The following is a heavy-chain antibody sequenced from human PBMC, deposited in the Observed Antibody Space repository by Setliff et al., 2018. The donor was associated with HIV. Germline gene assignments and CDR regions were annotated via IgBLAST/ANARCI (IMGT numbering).Heavy chain of an antibody. D-gene: IGHD3-22*01. Sequence: GGSLRLSCAASGFTFSSYSMNWVRQAPGKGLDWVSYTSSSGATIYYADSVKGRFTIYRDNTKNSLYLQMNSLKTEDTAVYFCVRAHTSGYLYWDYWGQGMLVTVSS. CDR1: GFTFSSYS. V-gene: IGHV3-48*04. CDR2: TSSSGATI. J-gene: IGHJ4*02. CDR3: VRAHTSGYLYWDY.